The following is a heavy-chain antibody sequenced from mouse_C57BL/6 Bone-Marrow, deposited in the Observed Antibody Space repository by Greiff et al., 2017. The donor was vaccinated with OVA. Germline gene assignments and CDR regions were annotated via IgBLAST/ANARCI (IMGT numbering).Heavy chain of an antibody. CDR2: IDPENGDT. CDR1: GFNIKDDY. V-gene: IGHV14-4*01. Sequence: VQLKESGAELVRPGASVKLSCTASGFNIKDDYMHWVKQRPEQGLEWIGWIDPENGDTEYASKFQGKATITADTSSNTAYLQLSSLTSEDTAVYYCTTDYYGSSYDYYAMDYWGQGTSVTVSS. J-gene: IGHJ4*01. CDR3: TTDYYGSSYDYYAMDY. D-gene: IGHD1-1*01.